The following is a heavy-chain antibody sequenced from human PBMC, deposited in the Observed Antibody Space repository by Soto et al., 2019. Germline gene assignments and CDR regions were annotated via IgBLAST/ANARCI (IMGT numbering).Heavy chain of an antibody. CDR3: ARGGLYGDVPGWTGDAFDL. V-gene: IGHV3-21*01. J-gene: IGHJ3*01. Sequence: PGGSRRLPWSASGVSFRWYSMNWVRKATAKRLGWVSSISPTGTFMNSADSLNDRFSISRDNAEKSLFLQMNSLRAEDTAVYYCARGGLYGDVPGWTGDAFDLWGQGPKVTV. CDR2: ISPTGTFM. D-gene: IGHD4-17*01. CDR1: GVSFRWYS.